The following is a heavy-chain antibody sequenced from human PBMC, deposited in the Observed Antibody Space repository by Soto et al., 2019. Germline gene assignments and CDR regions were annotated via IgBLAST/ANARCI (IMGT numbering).Heavy chain of an antibody. D-gene: IGHD3-3*01. CDR1: GFTCIRFS. CDR3: ARDPFDFWSDSDYYYYIMDV. CDR2: IWYDGGNK. V-gene: IGHV3-33*01. Sequence: PVGSHRHSSTASGFTCIRFSMRWVRLATGKGLEWVAVIWYDGGNKYYTDSARGRFTISRDNSKNTLYLQMNSLRADDTAVYYCARDPFDFWSDSDYYYYIMDVWGQGTTLTVSS. J-gene: IGHJ6*02.